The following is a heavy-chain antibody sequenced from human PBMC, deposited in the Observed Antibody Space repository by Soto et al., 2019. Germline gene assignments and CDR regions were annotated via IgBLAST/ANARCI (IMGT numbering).Heavy chain of an antibody. CDR2: IYATGTT. CDR1: GASISGFY. J-gene: IGHJ5*02. V-gene: IGHV4-4*07. D-gene: IGHD1-1*01. CDR3: VREGTKTLPDWFQH. Sequence: PSETLSLTCTVSGASISGFYWSWIRKSAGKGLEWIGRIYATGTTDYNPSLKSRVMMSVDTSKKQFSLKLRSVTAADTAVYYCVREGTKTLPDWFQHSGQG.